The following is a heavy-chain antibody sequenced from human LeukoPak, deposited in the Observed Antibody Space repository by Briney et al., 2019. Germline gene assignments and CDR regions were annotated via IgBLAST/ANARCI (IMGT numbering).Heavy chain of an antibody. Sequence: PSETLSLTCAVYGGSFSGYYWSWIRQPPGKGLEWIGEINHSGSTNYNPSLKSRVTRSVDTSKNQFSLKLSSVTAADTAVYYCARGRTTYYYGSGSHDYWGQGTLVTVSS. D-gene: IGHD3-10*01. V-gene: IGHV4-34*01. J-gene: IGHJ4*02. CDR2: INHSGST. CDR3: ARGRTTYYYGSGSHDY. CDR1: GGSFSGYY.